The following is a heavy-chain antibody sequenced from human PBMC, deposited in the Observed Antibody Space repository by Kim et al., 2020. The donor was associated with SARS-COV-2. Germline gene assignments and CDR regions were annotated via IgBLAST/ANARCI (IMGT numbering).Heavy chain of an antibody. CDR1: GFTFTSYY. Sequence: ASVKVSCKASGFTFTSYYMHWVRQAPGQGLEWMGIINPSGGNTSYAQKFQGRVTMTVDTSTSTVYMELSSLRSEDTAVYYCARGSPVYYDILTGYYRDYWGQGTLVTVSS. CDR3: ARGSPVYYDILTGYYRDY. J-gene: IGHJ4*02. D-gene: IGHD3-9*01. CDR2: INPSGGNT. V-gene: IGHV1-46*01.